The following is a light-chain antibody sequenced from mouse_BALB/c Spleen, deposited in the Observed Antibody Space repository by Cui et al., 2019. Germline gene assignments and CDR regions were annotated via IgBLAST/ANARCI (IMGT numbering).Light chain of an antibody. CDR1: SSVSY. J-gene: IGKJ1*01. V-gene: IGKV4-80*01. Sequence: IILAQSPAVSEASLGEEITLTCSASSSVSYMHWYQQKSGTSPKLLIYSTSNLASGVPSRFSGSGSGTFYSLTISSVEAEDAADYYCHQWSSYPWTFGGGTKLEIK. CDR3: HQWSSYPWT. CDR2: STS.